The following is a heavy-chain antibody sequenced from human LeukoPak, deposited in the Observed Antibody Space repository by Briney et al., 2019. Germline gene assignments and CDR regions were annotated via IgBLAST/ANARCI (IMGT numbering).Heavy chain of an antibody. V-gene: IGHV3-30*04. Sequence: PGGSLRLSCAASGFTFSRYAMHWVRQAPGKGLEWMAVISHDGSNKYYADSVKGRFTISRDNSKNTLYLQMNSLRAEDTAVYYCAKDFSARLSSGHPTGYWGQGTLVTVSS. J-gene: IGHJ4*02. CDR1: GFTFSRYA. D-gene: IGHD3-22*01. CDR3: AKDFSARLSSGHPTGY. CDR2: ISHDGSNK.